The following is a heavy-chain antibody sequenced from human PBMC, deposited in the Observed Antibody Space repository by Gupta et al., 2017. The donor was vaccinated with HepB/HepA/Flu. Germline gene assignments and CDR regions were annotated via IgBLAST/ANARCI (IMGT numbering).Heavy chain of an antibody. Sequence: HVQLVQSGAEVKKPGSSVKVCCQASGSTVSRYAISWGRQAPGQGLEWMGRIIPILGIANYAQKFQGRVTITADKSTSTAYMELSSLRSEDTAVYYCAGSPRVEMATIENSYYYYGMDVWGQGTTVTVSS. CDR1: GSTVSRYA. D-gene: IGHD5-24*01. V-gene: IGHV1-69*04. CDR3: AGSPRVEMATIENSYYYYGMDV. CDR2: IIPILGIA. J-gene: IGHJ6*02.